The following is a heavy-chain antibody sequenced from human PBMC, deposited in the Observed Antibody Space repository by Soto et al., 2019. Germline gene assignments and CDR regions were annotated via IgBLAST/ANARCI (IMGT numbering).Heavy chain of an antibody. CDR1: GFTFSSYW. J-gene: IGHJ3*02. V-gene: IGHV3-7*01. D-gene: IGHD6-13*01. Sequence: GGSLRLSCAASGFTFSSYWMSWVRQAPGKGLEWVANIKQDGSEKYYVDSVKGRFTISRDNAKNSLYLQMNSLRAEDTAVYYCARDGSSWYGDDAFDIWGQGTMVTVSS. CDR3: ARDGSSWYGDDAFDI. CDR2: IKQDGSEK.